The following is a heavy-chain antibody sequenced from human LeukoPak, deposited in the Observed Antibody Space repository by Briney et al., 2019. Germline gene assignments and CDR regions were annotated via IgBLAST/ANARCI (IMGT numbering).Heavy chain of an antibody. Sequence: GGSLRLSCAASGFTFSSYWMSWVRQAPGKGLEWVANIKQDGSEKYYVDSVKGRFTISRDNAKNSLYLQMNSLRAEDTAVYYCARESKGFWSGYYIDYWGQGTLVTVSS. CDR1: GFTFSSYW. V-gene: IGHV3-7*01. J-gene: IGHJ4*02. CDR3: ARESKGFWSGYYIDY. CDR2: IKQDGSEK. D-gene: IGHD3-3*01.